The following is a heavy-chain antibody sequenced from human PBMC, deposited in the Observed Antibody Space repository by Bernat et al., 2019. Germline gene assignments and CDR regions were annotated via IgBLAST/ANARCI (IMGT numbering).Heavy chain of an antibody. J-gene: IGHJ6*02. CDR3: ARATRFLEWLPECDYGMDV. D-gene: IGHD3-3*01. CDR1: GFTVSSNY. Sequence: EVQLVETGGGLIQPGGSLRLSCAASGFTVSSNYMSWVRQAPGKGLEWVSVIYSGGSTYYADSVKGRFTISRDNSKNTLYLQMNSLRAEDTAVYYCARATRFLEWLPECDYGMDVWGQGTTVTVSS. CDR2: IYSGGST. V-gene: IGHV3-53*02.